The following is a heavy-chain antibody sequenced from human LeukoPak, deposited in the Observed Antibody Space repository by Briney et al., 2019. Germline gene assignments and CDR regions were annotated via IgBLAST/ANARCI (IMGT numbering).Heavy chain of an antibody. CDR3: ARGGGTGAFDI. CDR2: TYYSGST. V-gene: IGHV4-59*01. CDR1: GGSISSYY. D-gene: IGHD2-15*01. Sequence: SETLSLTCTVSGGSISSYYWSWIRQPPGKGLEWIGYTYYSGSTNYNPSLKSRVTISVDTSKNQFSLKLSSVTAADTAVYYCARGGGTGAFDIWGQGTMVTVSS. J-gene: IGHJ3*02.